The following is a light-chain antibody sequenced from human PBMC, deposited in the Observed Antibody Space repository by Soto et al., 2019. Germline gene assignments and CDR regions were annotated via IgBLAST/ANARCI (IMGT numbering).Light chain of an antibody. CDR1: QHVSSN. CDR2: RAS. Sequence: EIVMTQSPATLSVSPGGSATLSCRASQHVSSNFAWYRQKPGQAPTLLIYRASTRAPGIPARFSGSGSGTEFTLPISSLQSEDFAVYYCQQYNNWPYTFGQGTKLEIK. CDR3: QQYNNWPYT. J-gene: IGKJ2*01. V-gene: IGKV3-15*01.